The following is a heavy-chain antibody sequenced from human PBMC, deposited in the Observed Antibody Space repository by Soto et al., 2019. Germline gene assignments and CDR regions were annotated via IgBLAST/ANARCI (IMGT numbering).Heavy chain of an antibody. J-gene: IGHJ6*02. CDR3: ASSSLYGMDV. CDR2: IYFTGNT. Sequence: SETLSLTCTVSGDSIRDGGYYWAWIRQRPGKGLEWMGNIYFTGNTNYNPSLKSRLTISIDTSKSQLYLKVGSVTAADTAVYYCASSSLYGMDVWGQGATVTVSS. V-gene: IGHV4-30-4*08. CDR1: GDSIRDGGYY.